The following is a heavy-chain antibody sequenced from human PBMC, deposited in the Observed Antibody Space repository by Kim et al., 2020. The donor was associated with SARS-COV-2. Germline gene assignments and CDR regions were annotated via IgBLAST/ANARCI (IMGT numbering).Heavy chain of an antibody. D-gene: IGHD3-22*01. V-gene: IGHV4-59*08. CDR1: GGSISSYY. Sequence: SETLSLTCTVSGGSISSYYWSWIRQPPGKGLEWIGYIYYSGSTNYNPSLKSRVTISVDTSKNQFSLKLSSVTAADTAVYYCARRRYYDSSGYNWFDPWGQGTLVTVSS. J-gene: IGHJ5*02. CDR2: IYYSGST. CDR3: ARRRYYDSSGYNWFDP.